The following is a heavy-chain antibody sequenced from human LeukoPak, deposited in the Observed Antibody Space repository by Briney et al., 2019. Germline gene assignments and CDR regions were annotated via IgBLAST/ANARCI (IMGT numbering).Heavy chain of an antibody. CDR3: AKRTEYQLLSGDYFDY. V-gene: IGHV3-23*01. Sequence: GGSLRLSCAASGFTFSSYAMSWVRQAPGKGLDWVSAISGSGGSTYYADSVKGRFTISRDNSKNTLYLQMNSRRAEDTAVYYCAKRTEYQLLSGDYFDYWGQGTLVTVSS. CDR2: ISGSGGST. CDR1: GFTFSSYA. D-gene: IGHD2-2*01. J-gene: IGHJ4*02.